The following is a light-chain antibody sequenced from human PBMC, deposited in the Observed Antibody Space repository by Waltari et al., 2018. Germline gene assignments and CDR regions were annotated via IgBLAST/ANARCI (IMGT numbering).Light chain of an antibody. V-gene: IGLV3-21*04. J-gene: IGLJ2*01. CDR2: YDS. Sequence: SYVLTQPPSVSVAPGKTARITCGGNNIGRKSVHWYQQKPGRAPVLVIYYDSDRPSGIPERFSGSNSGNTATLTISRVEAGDEADYYCQVWDSGSDHPAVVFGGGTKLTVL. CDR3: QVWDSGSDHPAVV. CDR1: NIGRKS.